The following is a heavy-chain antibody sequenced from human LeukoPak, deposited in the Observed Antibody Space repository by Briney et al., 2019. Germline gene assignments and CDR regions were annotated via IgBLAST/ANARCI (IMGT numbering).Heavy chain of an antibody. D-gene: IGHD3-10*01. Sequence: GGSLRLSCAASGFTFSSYSMNWVRQAPGKGLEWVSSISSSSSYIYYADSVKGRFTISRDNAKNSLYLQMNSLRAEDTAVYYCARDRSLWFGECGYWGQGTLVTVSS. CDR2: ISSSSSYI. J-gene: IGHJ4*02. CDR1: GFTFSSYS. CDR3: ARDRSLWFGECGY. V-gene: IGHV3-21*01.